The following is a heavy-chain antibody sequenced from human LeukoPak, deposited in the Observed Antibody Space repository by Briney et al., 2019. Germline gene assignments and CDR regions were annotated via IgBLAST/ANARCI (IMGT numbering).Heavy chain of an antibody. CDR3: ASVGYSYADWAFDI. CDR1: GYTFTSYY. Sequence: AASVKVSCKASGYTFTSYYMHWVRQAPGQGLEWMGIINPSGGSTSYAQKFQGRVTMTRDTSISTAYMELSRLRSDDTAVYYCASVGYSYADWAFDIWGQGTMVTVSS. D-gene: IGHD5-18*01. J-gene: IGHJ3*02. V-gene: IGHV1-46*01. CDR2: INPSGGST.